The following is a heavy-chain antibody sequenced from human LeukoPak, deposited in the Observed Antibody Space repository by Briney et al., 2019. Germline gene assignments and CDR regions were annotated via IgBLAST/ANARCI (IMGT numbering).Heavy chain of an antibody. V-gene: IGHV6-1*01. J-gene: IGHJ4*02. Sequence: SQTLSLTCAISGDSVSSNSAAWNWIRQSPSRGLEWLGRTYYRSKWFNDYAVSMKSRITINPDTSKDQFSLQLNSVTPEDTAVYYCARDAGSGWSSFDYWGQGTLSPSPQ. CDR1: GDSVSSNSAA. CDR2: TYYRSKWFN. D-gene: IGHD6-19*01. CDR3: ARDAGSGWSSFDY.